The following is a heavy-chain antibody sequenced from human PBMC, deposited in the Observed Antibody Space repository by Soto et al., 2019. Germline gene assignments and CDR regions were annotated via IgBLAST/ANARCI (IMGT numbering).Heavy chain of an antibody. Sequence: EVQLLESGGGLVQPGGSLRLSCAASGFTFSSYAMSWVRQAPGKGLEWVSAISGSGGSTYHADSVKGRFTISRDNSKNTLYLQMNSLRAEDTAVYYCAKVGGYCTNGVCYTGTLYYYFGMDVWGQGTTVTVSS. CDR3: AKVGGYCTNGVCYTGTLYYYFGMDV. V-gene: IGHV3-23*01. D-gene: IGHD2-8*01. CDR1: GFTFSSYA. J-gene: IGHJ6*01. CDR2: ISGSGGST.